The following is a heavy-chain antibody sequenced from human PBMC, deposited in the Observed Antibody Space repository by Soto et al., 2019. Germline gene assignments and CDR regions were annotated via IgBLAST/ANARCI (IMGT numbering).Heavy chain of an antibody. V-gene: IGHV3-21*01. D-gene: IGHD3-16*01. J-gene: IGHJ4*02. CDR2: ISSSSSYI. CDR3: ARDNCDDVWGSADY. Sequence: EVQLVESGGGLVKPGGSLRLSCAASGFTFSSYRMNWVRQAPGKGLEWVSLISSSSSYIYYADSVKGRFTISRDNAKNSLYLQINSLRADDTAVYYCARDNCDDVWGSADYWGQGTLIIVSS. CDR1: GFTFSSYR.